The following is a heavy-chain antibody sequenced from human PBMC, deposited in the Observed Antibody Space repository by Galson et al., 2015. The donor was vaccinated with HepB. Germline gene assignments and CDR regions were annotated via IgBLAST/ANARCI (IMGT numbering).Heavy chain of an antibody. V-gene: IGHV6-1*01. J-gene: IGHJ5*02. CDR1: GDSVSSHSAA. CDR3: ARDFSSSWPLNWFDP. CDR2: TYYRSKWYN. Sequence: CAISGDSVSSHSAAWNWIRQSPSRGLEWLGRTYYRSKWYNDYAVSVKSRITINPDTSKNQFSLQLNSVTPEDTAVYYCARDFSSSWPLNWFDPWGQGTLVTVSS. D-gene: IGHD6-13*01.